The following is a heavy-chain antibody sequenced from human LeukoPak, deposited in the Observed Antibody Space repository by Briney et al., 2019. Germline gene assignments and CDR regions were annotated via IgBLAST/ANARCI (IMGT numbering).Heavy chain of an antibody. V-gene: IGHV4-34*01. Sequence: KPSETLSLTCAVYGGSFSGYYWSWIRQPPGKGLEWIGEINHSGSTNYNPSLKSRVTISVDTSKNQFSLKLSSVTAADTAVYYCARAPGYADSAFDVWGQGTMVTVSS. J-gene: IGHJ3*01. CDR1: GGSFSGYY. CDR2: INHSGST. CDR3: ARAPGYADSAFDV. D-gene: IGHD5-12*01.